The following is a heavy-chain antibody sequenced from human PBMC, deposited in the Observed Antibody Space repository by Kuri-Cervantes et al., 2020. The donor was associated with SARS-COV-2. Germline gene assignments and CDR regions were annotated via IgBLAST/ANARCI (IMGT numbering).Heavy chain of an antibody. V-gene: IGHV3-30*02. CDR1: GFTFSSYA. CDR3: AKDAEQWLVPERNWFDP. CDR2: IRYDGSNK. Sequence: GGSLRLSCAASGFTFSSYAMSWVRQAPGKGLEWVAFIRYDGSNKYYADSVKGRFTISRDNSKNTLYLQMNSLRAEDTAVYYCAKDAEQWLVPERNWFDPWGQGTLVTVSS. J-gene: IGHJ5*02. D-gene: IGHD6-19*01.